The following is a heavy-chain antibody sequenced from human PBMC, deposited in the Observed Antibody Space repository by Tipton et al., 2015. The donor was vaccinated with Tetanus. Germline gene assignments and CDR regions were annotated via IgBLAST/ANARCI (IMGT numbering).Heavy chain of an antibody. Sequence: TLSLTCTVSGDSISSGPYSWSWLRQHPGKGLELIGYIYYSGTSYISPTLTRRVSIAVDTSRNQFSLKLTSVTVADSAVYFCARVSRRNFYFDYWGPGAQVTVSS. J-gene: IGHJ4*02. V-gene: IGHV4-31*03. CDR1: GDSISSGPYS. CDR3: ARVSRRNFYFDY. CDR2: IYYSGTS. D-gene: IGHD2/OR15-2a*01.